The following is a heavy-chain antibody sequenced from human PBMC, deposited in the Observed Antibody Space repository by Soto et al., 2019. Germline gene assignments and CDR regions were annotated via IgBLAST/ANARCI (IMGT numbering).Heavy chain of an antibody. D-gene: IGHD3-16*01. J-gene: IGHJ5*02. Sequence: QVQLQQWGAGLLKPSETLSLTCAVYGGSFSGYYWNWIRQPPGKGLEWIGEINHSGITNYNPSLKSRVTISVDTSKNQFSLKLTSVTAADTAVFYCARGEFNSLGMLPPHRGVGNWFDPWGQGTLVTVSS. CDR1: GGSFSGYY. V-gene: IGHV4-34*01. CDR3: ARGEFNSLGMLPPHRGVGNWFDP. CDR2: INHSGIT.